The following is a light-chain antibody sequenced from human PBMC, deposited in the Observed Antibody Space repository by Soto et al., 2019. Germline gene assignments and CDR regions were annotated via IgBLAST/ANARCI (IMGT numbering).Light chain of an antibody. CDR3: FSHRSGDSHV. J-gene: IGLJ1*01. CDR1: SSDVGGYNY. V-gene: IGLV2-14*01. CDR2: GVT. Sequence: QSGVAQPYSLSDAPGQSITISFTGTSSDVGGYNYVSWYQQYPGKAPKLMIYGVTNRPSGVSNRFSGSKTGNTASLTISGLQAEDEAYYYCFSHRSGDSHVFGTGTKVTVL.